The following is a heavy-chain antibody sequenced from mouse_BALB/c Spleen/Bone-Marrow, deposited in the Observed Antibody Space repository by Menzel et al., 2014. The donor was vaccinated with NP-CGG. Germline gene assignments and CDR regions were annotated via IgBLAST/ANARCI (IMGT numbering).Heavy chain of an antibody. Sequence: EVKLMESGAELVKPGASVRLSCTASGFNIXDTYMHWVKQRPEQGLEWIGRIDPANGNTKYDPKFQGKATITADTSSNTAYLQLSSLTSEDTAVYYCARYNYGSSQFAYWGQGTLVTVFA. J-gene: IGHJ3*01. V-gene: IGHV14-3*02. CDR1: GFNIXDTY. CDR2: IDPANGNT. D-gene: IGHD1-1*01. CDR3: ARYNYGSSQFAY.